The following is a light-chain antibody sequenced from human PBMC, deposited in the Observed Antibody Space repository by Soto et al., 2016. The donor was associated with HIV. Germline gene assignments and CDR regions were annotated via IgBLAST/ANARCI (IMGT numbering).Light chain of an antibody. V-gene: IGLV3-21*02. CDR1: RIVIKN. CDR2: DDR. CDR3: QVWDSSHDLLVA. J-gene: IGLJ2*01. Sequence: SYILTQPPSVSVAPGQTARITCGGERIVIKNVHWYQQKPGQAPLLVVYDDRERPSGIPERLIGSKSGNTATLTISRVEGGDEADYYCQVWDSSHDLLVAFGGGTKLTVL.